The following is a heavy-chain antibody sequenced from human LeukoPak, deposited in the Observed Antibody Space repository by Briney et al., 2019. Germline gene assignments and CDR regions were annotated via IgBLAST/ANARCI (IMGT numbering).Heavy chain of an antibody. CDR3: AKGPWLAYPYYFDY. CDR1: GFTFSSYG. D-gene: IGHD5-12*01. Sequence: GGTLRLSCAASGFTFSSYGMSGVGRAPGKGLEGGSAISVSGGNTYFADSVKGRFTISRDNSKNTLYLQVDSLRAEDTAVYYCAKGPWLAYPYYFDYWGQGTLVTVSS. V-gene: IGHV3-23*01. J-gene: IGHJ4*02. CDR2: ISVSGGNT.